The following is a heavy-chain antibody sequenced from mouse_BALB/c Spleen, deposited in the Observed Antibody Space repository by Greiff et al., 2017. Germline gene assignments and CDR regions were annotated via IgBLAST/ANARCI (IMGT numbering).Heavy chain of an antibody. Sequence: VQLQQPGAELVMPGASVKMSCKASGYTFTDYWMHWVKQRPGQGLEWIGAIDTSDSYTSYNQKFKGKATLTVDESSSTAYMQLSSLTSEDSAVYYCARRGNEVFDYWGQGTTLTVSS. D-gene: IGHD2-1*01. V-gene: IGHV1-69*01. CDR1: GYTFTDYW. CDR2: IDTSDSYT. J-gene: IGHJ2*01. CDR3: ARRGNEVFDY.